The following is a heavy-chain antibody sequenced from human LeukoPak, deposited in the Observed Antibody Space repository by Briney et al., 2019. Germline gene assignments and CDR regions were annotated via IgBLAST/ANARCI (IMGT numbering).Heavy chain of an antibody. CDR1: GGSISSGSYY. V-gene: IGHV4-61*02. CDR3: AREVDTAMVHLDY. D-gene: IGHD5-18*01. Sequence: KPSETLSLTCTVSGGSISSGSYYWSWIRQPAGKGLEWIGRIYTSGSTNYNPSLKSRVTISVDTSKNQFSLKLSSVTAADTAVYYCAREVDTAMVHLDYWGQGTLVTVSS. CDR2: IYTSGST. J-gene: IGHJ4*02.